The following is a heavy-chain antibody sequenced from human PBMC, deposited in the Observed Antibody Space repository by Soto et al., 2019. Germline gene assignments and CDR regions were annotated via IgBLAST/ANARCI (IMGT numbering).Heavy chain of an antibody. V-gene: IGHV3-74*01. CDR2: SNGDGSST. CDR3: ATHYASGTYSVDY. J-gene: IGHJ4*02. CDR1: GFTFSNYL. D-gene: IGHD3-10*01. Sequence: EVQLVESGGDLVQPGGSLRLSCAASGFTFSNYLMHWVRQAPGKGLVWVSRSNGDGSSTSYANSVKGRFTISIDNAKNTVYLPMNSLRDEDTAVYYCATHYASGTYSVDYWGQGTLVTVSS.